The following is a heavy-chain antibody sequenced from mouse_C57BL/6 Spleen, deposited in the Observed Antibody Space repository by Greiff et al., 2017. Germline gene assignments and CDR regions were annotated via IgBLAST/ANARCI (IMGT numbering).Heavy chain of an antibody. V-gene: IGHV5-17*01. Sequence: EVKVEESGGGLVKPGGSLKLSCAASGFTFSDYGMHWVRQAPEKGLEWVAYISSGSSTIYYADTVKGRFTISRDNAKNTLFLQMTSLRSEDTAMYYCARNVRGYFDYWGQGTTLTVSA. CDR3: ARNVRGYFDY. J-gene: IGHJ2*01. CDR2: ISSGSSTI. CDR1: GFTFSDYG.